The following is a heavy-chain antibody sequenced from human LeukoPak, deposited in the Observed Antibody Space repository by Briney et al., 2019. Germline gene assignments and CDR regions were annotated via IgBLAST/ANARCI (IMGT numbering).Heavy chain of an antibody. D-gene: IGHD4-17*01. CDR2: IYYSGST. Sequence: SETLSLTCTASGGSISSGGHYWSWIRQHPGKDLEWIGYIYYSGSTYYNPSLKSRVVISVDTSKNQFSLKLSSVTAADTAVYYCARDQYGAPPQRRKNYGMDVWGQGTTVTVSS. J-gene: IGHJ6*02. CDR1: GGSISSGGHY. V-gene: IGHV4-31*03. CDR3: ARDQYGAPPQRRKNYGMDV.